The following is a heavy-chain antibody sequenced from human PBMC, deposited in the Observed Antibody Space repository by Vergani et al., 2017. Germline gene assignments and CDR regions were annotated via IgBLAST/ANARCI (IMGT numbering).Heavy chain of an antibody. CDR2: IIPIFGTA. V-gene: IGHV1-69*01. J-gene: IGHJ4*02. D-gene: IGHD4-17*01. Sequence: QVQLVQSGAEVKKPGSSVKVSCKASGGTFSSYAISWVRQAPGQGLECMGWIIPIFGTANYAQKFQGRVTITADESTSTAYMERISLRSEDTAVDYCARSWTKVTKSHGIFDYWGQGTLVTVSS. CDR1: GGTFSSYA. CDR3: ARSWTKVTKSHGIFDY.